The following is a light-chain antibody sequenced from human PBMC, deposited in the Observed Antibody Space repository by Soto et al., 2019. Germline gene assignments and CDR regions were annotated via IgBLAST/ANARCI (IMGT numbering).Light chain of an antibody. CDR1: QGISGY. V-gene: IGKV1-9*01. J-gene: IGKJ3*01. CDR3: QQLISYPFT. CDR2: TAS. Sequence: DIQLTQSPSFLSASVGDRVTITCRASQGISGYLAWYQQRPGRAPNLLIYTASILQNGVPSRFSGSGSGTEFTLTISSLQPEDFATYYCQQLISYPFTFGPGTKVEI.